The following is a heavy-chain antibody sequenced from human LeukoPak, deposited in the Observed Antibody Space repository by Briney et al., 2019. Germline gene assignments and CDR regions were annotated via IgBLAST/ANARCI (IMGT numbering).Heavy chain of an antibody. D-gene: IGHD3-10*01. CDR2: INPNSGGT. Sequence: ASVKVSCKASGCTFTGYYMNWVRQAPGQGLEWMGRINPNSGGTNYAQKFQGRVTMTRDTSISTAYMELSRLRSDDTAVYYCASIPLLWFGNNWFDPWGQGTLVTVSS. J-gene: IGHJ5*02. CDR1: GCTFTGYY. CDR3: ASIPLLWFGNNWFDP. V-gene: IGHV1-2*06.